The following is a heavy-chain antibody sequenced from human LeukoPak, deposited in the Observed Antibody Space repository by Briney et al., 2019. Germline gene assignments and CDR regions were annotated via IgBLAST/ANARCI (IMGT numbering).Heavy chain of an antibody. CDR1: GFTFSSYG. CDR2: ISSDSSTI. CDR3: ATWFGELSWGLFDY. D-gene: IGHD3-10*01. V-gene: IGHV3-48*02. Sequence: PGGSLRLSRAASGFTFSSYGVNWVRQAPGKGLEWVSYISSDSSTIYYADSVKGRFTISRDNAKNSLYLQMNSLRDEDTAVYYCATWFGELSWGLFDYWGQGTLVTVSS. J-gene: IGHJ4*02.